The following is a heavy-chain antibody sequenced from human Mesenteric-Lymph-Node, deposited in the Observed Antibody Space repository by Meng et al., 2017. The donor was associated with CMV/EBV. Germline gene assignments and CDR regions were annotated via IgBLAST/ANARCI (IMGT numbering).Heavy chain of an antibody. D-gene: IGHD2-2*01. Sequence: GESLKISCAASGFIFSSYAMSWIRQAPGKGLEWVSSISGSGGSTFYADSVQGRFTISRDNSKNTLYLQINSLRAEDTAVYYCPKDLGTCISTSCYWDYWGQGTLVTVSS. CDR2: ISGSGGST. V-gene: IGHV3-23*01. CDR1: GFIFSSYA. CDR3: PKDLGTCISTSCYWDY. J-gene: IGHJ4*02.